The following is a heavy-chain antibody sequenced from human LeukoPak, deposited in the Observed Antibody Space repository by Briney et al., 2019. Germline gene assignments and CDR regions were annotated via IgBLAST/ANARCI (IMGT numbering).Heavy chain of an antibody. CDR2: MNPNSGNT. CDR1: GYTFTSYD. Sequence: ASVTVSFKASGYTFTSYDINWVRQATGQGLEWMGWMNPNSGNTGYAQKFQGRVTMTRNTSISTAYMELSSLRSEDTAVYYCARGTPGPYGSGSTSDYWGQGTLVTVSS. CDR3: ARGTPGPYGSGSTSDY. D-gene: IGHD3-10*01. J-gene: IGHJ4*02. V-gene: IGHV1-8*01.